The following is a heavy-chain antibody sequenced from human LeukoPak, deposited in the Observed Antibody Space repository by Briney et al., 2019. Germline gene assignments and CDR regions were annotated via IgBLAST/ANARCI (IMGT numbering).Heavy chain of an antibody. CDR3: ARGPYDFWSPEGGAGLDY. D-gene: IGHD3-3*01. CDR2: ISYDGSNK. V-gene: IGHV3-30-3*01. Sequence: PGGSLRLSCAASGFTFSSYAMHWVRQAPGKGLEWVAVISYDGSNKYYADSVKGRFTISRDNSKNTLYLQMNSLRAEDTAVYYCARGPYDFWSPEGGAGLDYWGQGTLVTVSS. J-gene: IGHJ4*02. CDR1: GFTFSSYA.